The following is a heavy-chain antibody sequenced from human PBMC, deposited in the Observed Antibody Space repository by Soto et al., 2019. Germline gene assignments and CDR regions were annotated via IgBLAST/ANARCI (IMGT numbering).Heavy chain of an antibody. D-gene: IGHD6-19*01. J-gene: IGHJ4*02. V-gene: IGHV4-59*11. CDR2: FYNSGDT. CDR1: GGSLSSHY. Sequence: QVQLQESGPGLVKPSETLSLTCTVSGGSLSSHYWSWIRQPPGKGLEWIGYFYNSGDTDYNPARKSRLTIAVDTSKNQCPLKLSSVTAADTAVYYCARGPNYEQWSPIDYWGQGTLVTVSS. CDR3: ARGPNYEQWSPIDY.